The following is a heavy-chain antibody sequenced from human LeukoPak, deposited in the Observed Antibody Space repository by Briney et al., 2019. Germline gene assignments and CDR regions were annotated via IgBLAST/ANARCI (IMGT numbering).Heavy chain of an antibody. CDR2: IIPILGIA. CDR1: GGTFSSYA. Sequence: SVKVSCKASGGTFSSYAISWVRQAPGQGLEWMGRIIPILGIANYAQKLQGRVTITADKSTSTAYMELSSLRSEDTAVYYCARSGSCSSTSCPVPFDYWGQGTLVTVSS. CDR3: ARSGSCSSTSCPVPFDY. V-gene: IGHV1-69*04. J-gene: IGHJ4*02. D-gene: IGHD2-2*01.